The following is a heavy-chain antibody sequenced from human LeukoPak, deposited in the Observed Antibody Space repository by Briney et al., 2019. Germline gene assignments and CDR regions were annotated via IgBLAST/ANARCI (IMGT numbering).Heavy chain of an antibody. CDR3: ASRNQYCGGDCFWAFDI. V-gene: IGHV3-21*01. CDR1: GFTVSSNY. J-gene: IGHJ3*02. Sequence: GGSLRLSCAASGFTVSSNYMNWVRQAPGKGLEWVSSISSSNSYIYNADSVKGRFTISRDNAEKSLYLQMNSLRAEDTAVYYCASRNQYCGGDCFWAFDIWGQGTMVTVSS. D-gene: IGHD2-21*02. CDR2: ISSSNSYI.